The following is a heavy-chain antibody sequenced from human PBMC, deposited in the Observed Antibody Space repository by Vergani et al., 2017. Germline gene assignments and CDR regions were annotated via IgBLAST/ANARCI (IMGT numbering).Heavy chain of an antibody. CDR1: GYTLTELS. V-gene: IGHV1-24*01. CDR3: ATTSVVVPAATRDYFDY. D-gene: IGHD2-2*01. CDR2: FDPEDGET. J-gene: IGHJ4*02. Sequence: VSCKVSGYTLTELSMHWVRQAPGKGLEWMGGFDPEDGETIYAQKFQGRVTMTEDTSTDTAYMELSSLRSEDTAVYYCATTSVVVPAATRDYFDYWGQGTLVTVSS.